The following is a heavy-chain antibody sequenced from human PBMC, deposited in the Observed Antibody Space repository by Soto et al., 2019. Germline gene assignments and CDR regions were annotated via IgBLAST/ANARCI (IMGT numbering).Heavy chain of an antibody. Sequence: QLQLPESGPGLVKPSETLSLTCTVSDGSISSSTYSWGWIRQPPRKGLEWIGSIHSSGATYYNVSLKSRVTVSVDTSKKQLSLKLNSVTDADTGVYYCGRQRSNNSRRLSWFDPWGQGTLVSVSS. CDR2: IHSSGAT. D-gene: IGHD2-21*01. CDR1: DGSISSSTYS. V-gene: IGHV4-39*01. CDR3: GRQRSNNSRRLSWFDP. J-gene: IGHJ5*02.